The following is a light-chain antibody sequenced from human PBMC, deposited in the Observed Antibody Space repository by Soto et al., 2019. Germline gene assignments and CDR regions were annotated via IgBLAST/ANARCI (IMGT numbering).Light chain of an antibody. J-gene: IGLJ1*01. CDR1: SSDVGGYNY. Sequence: QSVLTQPASVSGSPGQSITISCTGTSSDVGGYNYVSWYQHHPGKAPKLMIYDVTNRPSGVSNRFSGSKSGNTASLTISGLQAEDEADYYCSSYTTVSTLPYVFGTGTKLTVL. V-gene: IGLV2-14*03. CDR3: SSYTTVSTLPYV. CDR2: DVT.